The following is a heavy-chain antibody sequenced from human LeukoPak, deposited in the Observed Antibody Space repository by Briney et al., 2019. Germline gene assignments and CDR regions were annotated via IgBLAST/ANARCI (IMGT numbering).Heavy chain of an antibody. J-gene: IGHJ6*03. V-gene: IGHV3-23*01. CDR3: ARASYYYYMDV. Sequence: GGSLRLSCAASGFTFSSYAMSWVRQAPGKGLEWVSAISGSGGSTYYADSVKGRFTISRDNAKNSLYLQMNSLRAEDTAVYYCARASYYYYMDVWGKGTTVTVSS. CDR1: GFTFSSYA. CDR2: ISGSGGST.